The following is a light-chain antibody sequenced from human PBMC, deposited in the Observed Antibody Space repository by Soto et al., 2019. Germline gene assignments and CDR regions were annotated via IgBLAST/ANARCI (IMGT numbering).Light chain of an antibody. Sequence: QSALTQPRSVSGSPGQSVTISCTGTSSDVGGYPYVSWYQQHPGKAPTLIIYDVTKRPSGVPDRFSGSKSGNTASLTISGLQAEDESDYYCCSFAGTYTYVFGTGTKVTVL. V-gene: IGLV2-11*01. CDR3: CSFAGTYTYV. J-gene: IGLJ1*01. CDR1: SSDVGGYPY. CDR2: DVT.